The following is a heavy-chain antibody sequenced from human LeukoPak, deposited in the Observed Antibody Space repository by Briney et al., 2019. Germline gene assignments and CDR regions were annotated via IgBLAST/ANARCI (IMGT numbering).Heavy chain of an antibody. J-gene: IGHJ6*04. Sequence: ASVKVSCKASGYTFTSYYMYWVRQAPGQGLVWMGIINPSGGSTSYAQKFQGRVTMTRDTSTSTVYMELSSLRSEDTAVYYCARDADTAMGTLSNYYYGMDVWGKGTTVTVSS. CDR2: INPSGGST. CDR1: GYTFTSYY. V-gene: IGHV1-46*01. CDR3: ARDADTAMGTLSNYYYGMDV. D-gene: IGHD5-18*01.